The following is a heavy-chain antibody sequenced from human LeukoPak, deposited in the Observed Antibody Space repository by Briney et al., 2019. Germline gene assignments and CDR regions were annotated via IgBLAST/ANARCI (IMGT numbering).Heavy chain of an antibody. J-gene: IGHJ4*02. V-gene: IGHV3-23*01. Sequence: GGSLRLXCAASGFTFSSDSMTWVRQAPGKGLEWVSTISGSGVSTFYADPVKGRFTISRDNSKNTLYLQMNSLRAEDTAVYYCAKDPTTYCGGDCYFDYWGQGTLVTVSS. CDR3: AKDPTTYCGGDCYFDY. D-gene: IGHD2-21*01. CDR1: GFTFSSDS. CDR2: ISGSGVST.